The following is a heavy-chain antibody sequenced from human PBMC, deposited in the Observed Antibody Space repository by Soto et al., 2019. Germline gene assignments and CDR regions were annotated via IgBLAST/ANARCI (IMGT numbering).Heavy chain of an antibody. CDR3: ARARLSNGDPNVYFYYGLDV. D-gene: IGHD4-17*01. CDR1: GGTFRSFG. CDR2: ILPLFGKT. V-gene: IGHV1-69*18. Sequence: QVQLMQSGAEVKKPGSSVNVSCKASGGTFRSFGISGVRQAPGQGLEWMGTILPLFGKTNYAQKFQDRVTITADDSTNTAYMELSSLKSEDTALYYCARARLSNGDPNVYFYYGLDVWGQGTTVTVSS. J-gene: IGHJ6*02.